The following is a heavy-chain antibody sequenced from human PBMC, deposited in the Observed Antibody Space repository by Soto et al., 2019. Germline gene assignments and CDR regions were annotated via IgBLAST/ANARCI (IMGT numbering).Heavy chain of an antibody. Sequence: GGSLRLSCAASGFTFSSYAMSWVRQAPGKGLEWVSAISGSGGSTYYADSVKGRFTISRDNSKNTLYLQMNSLRAEDTAVYYCAKGHDDFWSGYYGYYYYYMDVWGKGTTVTVSS. CDR3: AKGHDDFWSGYYGYYYYYMDV. D-gene: IGHD3-3*01. J-gene: IGHJ6*03. V-gene: IGHV3-23*01. CDR2: ISGSGGST. CDR1: GFTFSSYA.